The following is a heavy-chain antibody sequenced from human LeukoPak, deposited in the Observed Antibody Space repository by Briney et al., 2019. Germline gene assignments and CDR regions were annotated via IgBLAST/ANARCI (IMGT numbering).Heavy chain of an antibody. CDR3: AKDRETTASGTFDY. CDR2: ISEDGINK. D-gene: IGHD6-13*01. CDR1: GFTFSNYG. J-gene: IGHJ4*02. Sequence: GGSLRLSCAASGFTFSNYGMHCVRQAPGKGLEWVAGISEDGINKYYADSVRARFTISRDNSNNTLFLQMNNLRADDTAVYYCAKDRETTASGTFDYWGQGALVTVSS. V-gene: IGHV3-30*18.